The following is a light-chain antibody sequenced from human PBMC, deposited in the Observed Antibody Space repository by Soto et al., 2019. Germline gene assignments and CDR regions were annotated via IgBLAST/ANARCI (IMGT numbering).Light chain of an antibody. Sequence: QFVLTQPASVSGSPGQSITLSCTGTSSDLGSYNLVSWYQQHPGKAPKLMIYEGSKRPSGVSYRFSGSKSGNTASLTISGLQTEDEADYYCCSYAGSSTFVFGTGTKLTVL. V-gene: IGLV2-23*01. J-gene: IGLJ1*01. CDR3: CSYAGSSTFV. CDR1: SSDLGSYNL. CDR2: EGS.